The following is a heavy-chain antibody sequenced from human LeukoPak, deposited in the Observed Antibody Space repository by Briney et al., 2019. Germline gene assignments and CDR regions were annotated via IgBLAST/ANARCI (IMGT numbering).Heavy chain of an antibody. CDR2: IIPIFGTA. V-gene: IGHV1-69*13. Sequence: SVKVSCKASGGTFSSYAISWVRQAPGRGLEWMGGIIPIFGTANYAQKFQGRVTITADESTSTAYMELSSLRSEDTAVYYCARTVVVANDDYFDYWGQGTLVTVSS. J-gene: IGHJ4*02. CDR3: ARTVVVANDDYFDY. D-gene: IGHD2-15*01. CDR1: GGTFSSYA.